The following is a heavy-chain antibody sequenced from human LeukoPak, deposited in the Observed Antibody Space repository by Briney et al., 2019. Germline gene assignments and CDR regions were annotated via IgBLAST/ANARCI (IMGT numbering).Heavy chain of an antibody. CDR3: ARVSKRPRNWFDP. CDR1: GGSLRSSGHW. Sequence: SETLSLTCTVSGGSLRSSGHWWVWIRQPPGEGLEWIGSIYYSGSTYYNLSLKSRVTISVDTSKNQFSLKLSSVTAADTAVYYCARVSKRPRNWFDPWGQGTLVTVSS. V-gene: IGHV4-39*01. D-gene: IGHD1-14*01. CDR2: IYYSGST. J-gene: IGHJ5*02.